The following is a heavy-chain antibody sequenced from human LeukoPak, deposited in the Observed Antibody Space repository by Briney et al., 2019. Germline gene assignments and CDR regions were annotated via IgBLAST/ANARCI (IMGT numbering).Heavy chain of an antibody. D-gene: IGHD1-26*01. J-gene: IGHJ4*02. V-gene: IGHV4-34*01. CDR1: GGSFSGYY. CDR2: INHSGST. Sequence: SETLSLTCAVYGGSFSGYYWSWIRQPPGKGLEWIGEINHSGSTNYNPSLKSRVTISVDTSKNQFSLKLSSVTAADTAVYYCAREGLQVGATPFDYWGQGTLVTVSS. CDR3: AREGLQVGATPFDY.